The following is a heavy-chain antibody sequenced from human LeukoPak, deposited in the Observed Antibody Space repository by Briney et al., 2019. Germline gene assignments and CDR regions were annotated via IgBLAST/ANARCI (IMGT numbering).Heavy chain of an antibody. CDR1: GYTFTGYY. CDR2: INPNSGGT. Sequence: ASVKVSCKASGYTFTGYYMHWVRQAPGQGLEWMGWINPNSGGTNYAQKFQGRVTMTRDTSISTAYMELSSLRSEDTAVYYCAREAKWELHAFDIWGQGTMVTVSS. D-gene: IGHD1-26*01. V-gene: IGHV1-2*02. CDR3: AREAKWELHAFDI. J-gene: IGHJ3*02.